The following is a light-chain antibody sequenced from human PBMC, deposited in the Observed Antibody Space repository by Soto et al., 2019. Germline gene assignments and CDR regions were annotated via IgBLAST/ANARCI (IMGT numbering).Light chain of an antibody. CDR1: QSVAS. CDR2: GAS. J-gene: IGKJ2*01. CDR3: QQCDSWPFT. Sequence: ELGMTHSPAPLSVSPGRRPTLSSRPGQSVASLAWYQQKPGQAPRLLIWGASNRVTGIPARFSGSGSGTEFTLTVSSLQSEDFAVYYCQQCDSWPFTFGQGTKLEIK. V-gene: IGKV3-15*01.